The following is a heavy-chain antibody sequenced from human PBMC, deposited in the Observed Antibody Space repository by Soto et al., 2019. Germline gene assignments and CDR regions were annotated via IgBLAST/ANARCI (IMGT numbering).Heavy chain of an antibody. V-gene: IGHV3-74*01. CDR1: GFTFSNYW. CDR2: INSDGSST. Sequence: GGSLRLSCAASGFTFSNYWMHWVRQAPGKGLVWVSRINSDGSSTSYADSVKGRFTISRDNVKNTLYLQMNSLRAEDTAVYYCASMVRGVIINTYGMDVWGQGTTVTVSS. CDR3: ASMVRGVIINTYGMDV. D-gene: IGHD3-10*01. J-gene: IGHJ6*02.